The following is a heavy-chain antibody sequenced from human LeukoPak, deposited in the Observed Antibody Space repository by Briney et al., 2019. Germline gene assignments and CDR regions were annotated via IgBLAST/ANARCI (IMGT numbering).Heavy chain of an antibody. D-gene: IGHD2-8*01. Sequence: GGSLRLSCSVSGFTFSSYTMHWVRQAPGKGLEYVPSININGGRTYYADSVKGRFTISRDNSKNTLYLQMSSLRAEDTAVYYCVKDKWIDHWGQGTLATVSS. CDR3: VKDKWIDH. V-gene: IGHV3-64D*09. CDR2: ININGGRT. CDR1: GFTFSSYT. J-gene: IGHJ4*02.